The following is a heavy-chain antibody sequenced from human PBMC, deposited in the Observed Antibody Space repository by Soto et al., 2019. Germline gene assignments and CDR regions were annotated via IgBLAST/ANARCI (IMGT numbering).Heavy chain of an antibody. CDR2: IYHSGST. D-gene: IGHD1-26*01. V-gene: IGHV4-30-2*01. J-gene: IGHJ4*02. Sequence: PSETLSLTCAVSGGSISSGGYSWSWIRQPPGKGLEWIGYIYHSGSTYYNPSLKSRDTISVDRSKNQFSLKLSSVTAADTAVYYCARGARPKWTYFDYWGQGTLVTVSS. CDR1: GGSISSGGYS. CDR3: ARGARPKWTYFDY.